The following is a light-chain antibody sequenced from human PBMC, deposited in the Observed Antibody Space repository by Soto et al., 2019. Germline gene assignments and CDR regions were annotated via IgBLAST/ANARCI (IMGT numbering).Light chain of an antibody. J-gene: IGLJ1*01. Sequence: QSALTQPASVSGSPGQSITVSCTGTSSDVGGYNYVSWYQHHPGKAPKLMIFEVSNRPSGVSDRFSGSKSGNTASLTISGLQAEDEADYYCGSYSSTDTPFVFGTGTKLTVL. V-gene: IGLV2-14*01. CDR3: GSYSSTDTPFV. CDR1: SSDVGGYNY. CDR2: EVS.